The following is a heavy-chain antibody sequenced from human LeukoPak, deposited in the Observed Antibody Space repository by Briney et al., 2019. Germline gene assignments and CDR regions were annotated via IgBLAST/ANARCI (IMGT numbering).Heavy chain of an antibody. V-gene: IGHV3-21*01. J-gene: IGHJ5*02. Sequence: PGGSLRLSCAVSGFTFRSYSMNWVRQAPGKGLEWVSSISSSSSYIYYADSVKGRFTISRDNAKNSLYLQMNSLRAEDTAVYYCAREEGYSSSIASNWFDPWGQGTLVTVSS. CDR3: AREEGYSSSIASNWFDP. CDR2: ISSSSSYI. D-gene: IGHD6-13*01. CDR1: GFTFRSYS.